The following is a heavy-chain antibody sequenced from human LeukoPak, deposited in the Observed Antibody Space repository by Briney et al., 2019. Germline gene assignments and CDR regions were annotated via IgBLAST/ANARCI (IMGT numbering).Heavy chain of an antibody. CDR3: AKDSVSARTVPYYFDD. Sequence: GGSLRLSCVTTAVSFSNHGMHWVRQAPGKGLEWVAFIQYDEGNKYYADSVKGRFTISRDNSKKTLNLQMSSLRGEDTAVYYCAKDSVSARTVPYYFDDWGQGTLVTVSS. CDR1: AVSFSNHG. V-gene: IGHV3-30*02. D-gene: IGHD6-6*01. J-gene: IGHJ4*02. CDR2: IQYDEGNK.